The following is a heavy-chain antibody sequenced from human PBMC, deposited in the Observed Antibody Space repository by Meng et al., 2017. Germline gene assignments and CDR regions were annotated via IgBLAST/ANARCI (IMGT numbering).Heavy chain of an antibody. Sequence: QVQRVESGGGVVQPGRSLRLSCAASGFTFSSYAMHWVRQAPGKGLEWVAVISYDGSNKYYADSVKGRFTISRDNSKNTLYLQMNSLRAEDTAVYYCATMIVVNYWGQGTLVTVSS. CDR1: GFTFSSYA. CDR3: ATMIVVNY. CDR2: ISYDGSNK. J-gene: IGHJ4*02. D-gene: IGHD3-22*01. V-gene: IGHV3-30*01.